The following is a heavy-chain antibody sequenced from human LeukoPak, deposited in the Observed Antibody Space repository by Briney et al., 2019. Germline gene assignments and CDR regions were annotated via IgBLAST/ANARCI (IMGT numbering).Heavy chain of an antibody. D-gene: IGHD1-26*01. CDR3: ARVLISGSFLEDY. CDR2: ISYDGSNK. V-gene: IGHV3-30-3*01. Sequence: PGGSLRLSCAASGFTFSSYAMHWVRQAPGKGLEWVAVISYDGSNKYYADSVKGRFTISRDNSKNTLYLQMNSLRAEDTAVYYCARVLISGSFLEDYWGQGTLVTVSS. CDR1: GFTFSSYA. J-gene: IGHJ4*02.